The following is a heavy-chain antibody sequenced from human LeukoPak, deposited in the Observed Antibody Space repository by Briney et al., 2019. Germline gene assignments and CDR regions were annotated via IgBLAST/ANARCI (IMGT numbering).Heavy chain of an antibody. CDR3: ARDSCSGGSCYFFLYYYMDV. V-gene: IGHV3-21*01. D-gene: IGHD2-15*01. Sequence: PGGSLRLSCAASGFTFSSYSMNWVRQAPGKGLEWVSSISSSSSYIYYADSVKGRFTISRDNAKNSLYLQMNSLRAEDTAVYCCARDSCSGGSCYFFLYYYMDVWGKGTTVTVSS. CDR2: ISSSSSYI. J-gene: IGHJ6*03. CDR1: GFTFSSYS.